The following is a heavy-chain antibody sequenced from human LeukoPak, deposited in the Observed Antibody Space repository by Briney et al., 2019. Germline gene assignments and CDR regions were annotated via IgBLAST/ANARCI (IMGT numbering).Heavy chain of an antibody. J-gene: IGHJ4*02. CDR1: GGSISSYY. CDR3: AREPLYGDYDYFDY. V-gene: IGHV4-59*01. D-gene: IGHD4-17*01. Sequence: SSETLSLTCTVSGGSISSYYWSWIRQPPGKGLEWIGYIYYSGSTNYNPSLKSRVTISVDTSKNQFSLKLSSVTAADTAVYYCAREPLYGDYDYFDYWGQGTLVTVSS. CDR2: IYYSGST.